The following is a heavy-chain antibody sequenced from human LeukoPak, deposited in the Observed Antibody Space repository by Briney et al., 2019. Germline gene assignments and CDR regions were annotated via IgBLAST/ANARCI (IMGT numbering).Heavy chain of an antibody. CDR3: AKDMKYCGGDCYLDWYFDL. CDR2: ISWNSGSI. Sequence: GGSLRLSCAASGFTFDDYAMHWVRQAPGKGLEWVSCISWNSGSIGYADSVKGRFTISRDNAKNSLYLQMNSLRAEDTALYYCAKDMKYCGGDCYLDWYFDLWGRGTLVTVSS. V-gene: IGHV3-9*01. J-gene: IGHJ2*01. D-gene: IGHD2-21*02. CDR1: GFTFDDYA.